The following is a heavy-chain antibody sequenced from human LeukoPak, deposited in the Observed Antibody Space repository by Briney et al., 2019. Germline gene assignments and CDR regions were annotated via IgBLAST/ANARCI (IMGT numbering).Heavy chain of an antibody. CDR1: GFTFSSYT. CDR3: ARRGLQFLPNDY. Sequence: PGGSLRLSCAGSGFTFSSYTMNWVRQAPGKGLEWVSSISSSSSYIYYADSVKGRFTISRDNAKNSLYLQMNSLRAEDTAVYYCARRGLQFLPNDYWGQGTLVTVSS. D-gene: IGHD5-24*01. J-gene: IGHJ4*02. CDR2: ISSSSSYI. V-gene: IGHV3-21*01.